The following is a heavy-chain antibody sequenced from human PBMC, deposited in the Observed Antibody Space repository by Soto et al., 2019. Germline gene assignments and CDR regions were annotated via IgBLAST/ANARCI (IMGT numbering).Heavy chain of an antibody. CDR1: GFTFSSYG. Sequence: ESGGGVVQPGRSLRLSCAASGFTFSSYGMHWVRQAPGKGLEWVAVISYDGSNKYYADSVKGRFTISRDNSKNTLYLQMNSLRAEDTAVYYCAKENYGDYGLFWYFDLWGRGTLVTVSS. CDR3: AKENYGDYGLFWYFDL. J-gene: IGHJ2*01. D-gene: IGHD4-17*01. CDR2: ISYDGSNK. V-gene: IGHV3-30*18.